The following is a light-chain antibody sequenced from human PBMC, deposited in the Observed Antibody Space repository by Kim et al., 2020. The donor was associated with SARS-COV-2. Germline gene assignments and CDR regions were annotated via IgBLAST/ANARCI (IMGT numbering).Light chain of an antibody. J-gene: IGLJ3*02. V-gene: IGLV1-47*01. CDR1: SSNIGSNY. CDR3: AAWDDSLSGWV. Sequence: GQRVTISCPGSSSNIGSNYVYWYQQVPGTAPKLLIYRNDQRPSGVPDRFAGSKSATSASLAISGLRSEDEADYYCAAWDDSLSGWVFGGGTQLTVL. CDR2: RND.